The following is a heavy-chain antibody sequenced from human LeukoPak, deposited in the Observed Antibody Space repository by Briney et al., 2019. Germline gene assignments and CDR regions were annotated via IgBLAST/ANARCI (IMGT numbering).Heavy chain of an antibody. J-gene: IGHJ4*02. CDR2: INPNSGGT. CDR1: GYTFTSYY. Sequence: ASVKVSCKASGYTFTSYYMHWVRQAPGQGLEWMGWINPNSGGTNYAQKFQGRVTMTRDTSISTAYMELSRLRSDDTAVYYCARGGITISMRPSEDYFDYWGQGTLVTVSS. D-gene: IGHD3-9*01. V-gene: IGHV1-2*02. CDR3: ARGGITISMRPSEDYFDY.